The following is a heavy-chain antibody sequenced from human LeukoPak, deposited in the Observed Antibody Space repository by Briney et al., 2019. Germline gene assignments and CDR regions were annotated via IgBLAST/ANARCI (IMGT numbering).Heavy chain of an antibody. CDR1: GGSIGTYY. J-gene: IGHJ6*03. CDR2: IYVPGT. V-gene: IGHV4-59*08. CDR3: ARHIGGGIEDMDV. Sequence: KPSETLSLTCTVSGGSIGTYYWSWIRQSPGKGLEWIGYIYVPGTRYNPYLQSRVTISVDRSRNQFFLKMSSVTAADTAVYYCARHIGGGIEDMDVWGKGTKVIVSS. D-gene: IGHD3-16*02.